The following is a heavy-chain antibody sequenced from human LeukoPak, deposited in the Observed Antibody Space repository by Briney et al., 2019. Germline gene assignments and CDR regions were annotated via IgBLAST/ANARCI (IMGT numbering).Heavy chain of an antibody. V-gene: IGHV3-30-3*01. D-gene: IGHD5-24*01. CDR3: AREVLGWLQVPGAFDI. CDR1: GFTFSSYA. Sequence: GGSLRLSCAASGFTFSSYAMHWVRQAPGKGLEWVAVISYDGSNKYYADSVKGRFTISRDNSKNTLYLQMNSLRAEDTAVYYCAREVLGWLQVPGAFDIWGQGTMVTVSS. J-gene: IGHJ3*02. CDR2: ISYDGSNK.